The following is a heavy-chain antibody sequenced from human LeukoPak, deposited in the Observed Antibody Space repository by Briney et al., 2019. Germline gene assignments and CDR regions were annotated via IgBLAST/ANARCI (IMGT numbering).Heavy chain of an antibody. CDR3: ARHPRYFDWYYFDY. V-gene: IGHV4-39*01. J-gene: IGHJ4*02. CDR1: GGSISSSSYY. Sequence: ASETLSLTCTVSGGSISSSSYYWGWIRQPPGKGLEWIGSIYYSGRTYYNPSLKSRVTISVDTSKNQSSLKLSSVTAADTAVYYCARHPRYFDWYYFDYWGQGTLVTVSS. D-gene: IGHD3-9*01. CDR2: IYYSGRT.